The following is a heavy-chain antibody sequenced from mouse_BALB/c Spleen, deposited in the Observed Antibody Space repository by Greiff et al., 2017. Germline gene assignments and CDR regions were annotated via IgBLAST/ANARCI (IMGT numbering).Heavy chain of an antibody. CDR3: ARYGDYDYAMDY. J-gene: IGHJ4*01. Sequence: EVQVVESGGGLVKPGGSLKLSCAASGFTFSSYTMSWVRQTPEKRLEWVATISSGGGNTYYPDSVKGRFTISRDNAKNNLYLQMSSLRSEDTALYYCARYGDYDYAMDYWGQGTSVTVSS. D-gene: IGHD2-4*01. CDR1: GFTFSSYT. CDR2: ISSGGGNT. V-gene: IGHV5-9*03.